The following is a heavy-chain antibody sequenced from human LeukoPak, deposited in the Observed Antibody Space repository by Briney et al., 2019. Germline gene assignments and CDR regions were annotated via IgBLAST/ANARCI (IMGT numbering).Heavy chain of an antibody. CDR2: IHYRGST. V-gene: IGHV4-61*01. D-gene: IGHD3-22*01. J-gene: IGHJ4*02. Sequence: PSETLSLTCTVSGGSISSSSYYWGWIRQPPGKGLEWIGYIHYRGSTNYNPSLKSRVTISVDTSKNQFSLRLSSVTAADTAVYYCAREVGGWLNAWGQGTLVTVSS. CDR3: AREVGGWLNA. CDR1: GGSISSSSYY.